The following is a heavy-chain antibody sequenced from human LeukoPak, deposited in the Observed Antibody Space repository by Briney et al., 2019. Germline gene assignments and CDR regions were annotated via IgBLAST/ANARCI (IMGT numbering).Heavy chain of an antibody. Sequence: PADTLSLTCTLSFGSISSYYWSWIRQPPGKGLEWIGYIYYSGSTNYNPSLNSRVTISVDTSKNQSSLKLSSVTAADTAVYYCARVNGGWFDPWGQGTLVTVSS. D-gene: IGHD3-16*01. V-gene: IGHV4-59*07. CDR3: ARVNGGWFDP. CDR1: FGSISSYY. J-gene: IGHJ5*02. CDR2: IYYSGST.